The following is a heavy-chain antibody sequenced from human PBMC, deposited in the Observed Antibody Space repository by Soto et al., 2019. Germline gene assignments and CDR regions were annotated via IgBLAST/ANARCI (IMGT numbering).Heavy chain of an antibody. D-gene: IGHD3-10*01. CDR2: ISWNSGSV. Sequence: GGSLRLSCAASGFLFNSYGMNWVRLSPGKGLEWVSGISWNSGSVGYADSVKGRFTISRDNTRNSLYLQMNSLRPEDTAFYYCAKDGFSGNSTNWFDPWGQGTLVTVSS. CDR3: AKDGFSGNSTNWFDP. CDR1: GFLFNSYG. V-gene: IGHV3-9*01. J-gene: IGHJ5*02.